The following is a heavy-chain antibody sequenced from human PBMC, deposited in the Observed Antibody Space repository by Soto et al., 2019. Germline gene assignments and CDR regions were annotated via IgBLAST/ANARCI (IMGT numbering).Heavy chain of an antibody. CDR3: ARELLRFLAWLPYGMDV. Sequence: ASVKVSCKASGYTFTSYGISWVRQAPGQGLEWMGWISAYNGNTNYAQKLQGRVTMTTDTSTSTAYMELRSLRSDDTAVYYCARELLRFLAWLPYGMDVWGQGTTVTVSS. D-gene: IGHD3-3*01. CDR2: ISAYNGNT. CDR1: GYTFTSYG. V-gene: IGHV1-18*04. J-gene: IGHJ6*02.